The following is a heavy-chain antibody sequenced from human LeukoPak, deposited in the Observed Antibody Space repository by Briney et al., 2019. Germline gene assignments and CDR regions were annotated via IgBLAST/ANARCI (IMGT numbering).Heavy chain of an antibody. CDR3: AREGEGMVRGVIYFDY. V-gene: IGHV1-69*05. Sequence: SVKVSCKASGGTLSSYAISWVRQAPGQGLEWMGGIIPIFGTANYAQKFQGRVTITTDESTSTAYMELSSLRSEDTAVYYCAREGEGMVRGVIYFDYWGQGTLVTVSS. D-gene: IGHD3-10*01. CDR1: GGTLSSYA. CDR2: IIPIFGTA. J-gene: IGHJ4*02.